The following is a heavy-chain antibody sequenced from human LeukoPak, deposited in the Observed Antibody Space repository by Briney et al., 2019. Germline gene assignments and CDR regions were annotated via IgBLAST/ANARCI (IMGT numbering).Heavy chain of an antibody. CDR1: GYTFTSYG. J-gene: IGHJ6*03. V-gene: IGHV1-18*01. Sequence: ASVKVSCKASGYTFTSYGISWVRQAPGQGLEWMGWISAYNGNTNYAQKLQGRVTMTTDTSTSTAYMELRSLRSDDSAVYYCARGVSGAYYYYYMDVWGQGTLVTASS. D-gene: IGHD1-26*01. CDR2: ISAYNGNT. CDR3: ARGVSGAYYYYYMDV.